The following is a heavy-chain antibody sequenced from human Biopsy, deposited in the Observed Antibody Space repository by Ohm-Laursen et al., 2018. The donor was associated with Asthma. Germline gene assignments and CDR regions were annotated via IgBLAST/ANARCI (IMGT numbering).Heavy chain of an antibody. Sequence: SETLSLTCSGYGGSISSFYWSWLRQSPEKGLEWMGYVYWTGSTNYNPSLKSRVTMSVDTSKNRMFLELTSVTAADTAIYYCVRAVRNEQWLAPFDYWGQGKPVTVSS. V-gene: IGHV4-59*01. J-gene: IGHJ4*02. CDR3: VRAVRNEQWLAPFDY. D-gene: IGHD6-19*01. CDR2: VYWTGST. CDR1: GGSISSFY.